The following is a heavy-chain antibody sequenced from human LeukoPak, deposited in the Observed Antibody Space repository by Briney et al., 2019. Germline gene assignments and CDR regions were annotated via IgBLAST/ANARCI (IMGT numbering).Heavy chain of an antibody. CDR2: VYHSGST. J-gene: IGHJ5*02. D-gene: IGHD6-13*01. CDR3: ARGYSSSWYFNWFDP. V-gene: IGHV4-38-2*02. Sequence: KPSETLSRTCSVSGYAISSGYYWGWIRQPPGKGLEWIGTVYHSGSTYYNPSLKSRVTISVDTSKNQFSLKLSSVTAADTAVYYCARGYSSSWYFNWFDPWGQGTLVTVSS. CDR1: GYAISSGYY.